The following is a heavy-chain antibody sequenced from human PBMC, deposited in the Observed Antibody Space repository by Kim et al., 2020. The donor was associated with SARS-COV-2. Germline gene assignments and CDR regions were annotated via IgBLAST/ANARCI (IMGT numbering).Heavy chain of an antibody. CDR3: ARVVVPAAPQSALDS. J-gene: IGHJ5*02. V-gene: IGHV1-46*01. Sequence: QKFQGRVTMTRDTSPSTVYMELSSLRSEDAAVYYCARVVVPAAPQSALDSWGQGTLVTVSS. D-gene: IGHD2-2*01.